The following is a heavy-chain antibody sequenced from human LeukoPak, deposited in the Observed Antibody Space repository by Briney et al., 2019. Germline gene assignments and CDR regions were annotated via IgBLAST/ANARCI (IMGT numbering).Heavy chain of an antibody. CDR2: IYHSGST. CDR3: ARVVRYCSGGSCFYYFDS. CDR1: GYSISGGYY. D-gene: IGHD2-15*01. J-gene: IGHJ4*02. Sequence: SETLSLTCTVSGYSISGGYYWGWIRQPPGKGLEWIGSIYHSGSTYYNPSLKSRVTISVDTSKNQFSLKLSSATAADTAVYYCARVVRYCSGGSCFYYFDSWGQGTLVTVSS. V-gene: IGHV4-38-2*02.